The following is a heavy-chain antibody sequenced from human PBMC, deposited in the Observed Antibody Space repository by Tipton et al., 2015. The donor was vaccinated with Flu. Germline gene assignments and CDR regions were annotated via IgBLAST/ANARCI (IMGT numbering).Heavy chain of an antibody. V-gene: IGHV3-48*03. CDR1: GFTFSSYE. J-gene: IGHJ4*02. CDR2: ITTSGNTI. D-gene: IGHD1-14*01. CDR3: ARDEGGTYPD. Sequence: SLRLSCAASGFTFSSYEMNWVRQAPGKGLEWVSYITTSGNTIYYADSVKGRFTISRDNAKNILYLQMNSLRADDTAVYFCARDEGGTYPDWGQGTLVTVSS.